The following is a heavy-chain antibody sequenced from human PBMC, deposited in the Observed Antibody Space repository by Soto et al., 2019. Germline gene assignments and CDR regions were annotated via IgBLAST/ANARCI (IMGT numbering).Heavy chain of an antibody. CDR3: ARVVIGAATQFDC. V-gene: IGHV4-39*01. Sequence: QLQLQESGPGLVRPSETLSLTCSVSGDSISSPSHWWTWIRQPPGKGLEWIGTLYYSGITYYNPSLKSRVTMSVDTSKNQFSRKVTSVTAADTAVYYCARVVIGAATQFDCWGQGTLATVSS. CDR1: GDSISSPSHW. J-gene: IGHJ4*02. CDR2: LYYSGIT. D-gene: IGHD1-26*01.